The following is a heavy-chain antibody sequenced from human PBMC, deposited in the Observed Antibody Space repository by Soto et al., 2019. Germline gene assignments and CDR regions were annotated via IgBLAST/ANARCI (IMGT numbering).Heavy chain of an antibody. V-gene: IGHV3-64*01. CDR1: GFTLSGYA. CDR2: ISSNGVGT. D-gene: IGHD6-6*01. CDR3: ARRARPDFYYMDV. Sequence: EVQLAESGGGLAQPGGSLRLSCAASGFTLSGYAMDWVREAPGTGLEYVSGISSNGVGTYYANSVQGRFTISRDNSKNTVYLQMGSLRPEDMAVYYCARRARPDFYYMDVWGKGTTVTVSS. J-gene: IGHJ6*03.